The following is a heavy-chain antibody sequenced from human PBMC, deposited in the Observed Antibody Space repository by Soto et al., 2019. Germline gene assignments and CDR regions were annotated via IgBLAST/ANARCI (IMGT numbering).Heavy chain of an antibody. D-gene: IGHD4-17*01. Sequence: QVQLVESGGGVVQPGRSLRLSCAAYGFTFSSYGMHWVRQAPGKGLEWVAVIWYDGSNKYYADSVKGRFTISRDNSKNTLYLQMNSLRAEDTAVYYCARDQGYGDYYYYYYGMDVWGQGTTVTVSS. CDR2: IWYDGSNK. CDR1: GFTFSSYG. J-gene: IGHJ6*02. V-gene: IGHV3-33*01. CDR3: ARDQGYGDYYYYYYGMDV.